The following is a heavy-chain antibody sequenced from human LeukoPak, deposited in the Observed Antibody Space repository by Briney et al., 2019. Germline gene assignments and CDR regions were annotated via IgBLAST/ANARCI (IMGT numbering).Heavy chain of an antibody. CDR3: ARGQGYYYDSSGYYAFDI. J-gene: IGHJ3*02. CDR2: IYYSGST. V-gene: IGHV4-59*01. CDR1: GGSISSYY. Sequence: SETLSLTCTVTGGSISSYYWSWIRQPPGKGLEWIGYIYYSGSTNYNPSLKSRVTISVDTSKNQFSLKLSSVTAAATAVYYCARGQGYYYDSSGYYAFDIWGQGTMVTVSS. D-gene: IGHD3-22*01.